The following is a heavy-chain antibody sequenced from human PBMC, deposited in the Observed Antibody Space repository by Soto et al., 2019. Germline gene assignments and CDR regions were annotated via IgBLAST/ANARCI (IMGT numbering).Heavy chain of an antibody. CDR3: AKERSSGYYFFDY. CDR2: ISGSDGST. Sequence: EVQLLEFGGGLVQPGGSLRLSCAASGFTFSNYAMSWVRQAPGEGLEWVSTISGSDGSTYYADSVKGRFTISRDISKNTLYLQMNSLRAEDTAIYYCAKERSSGYYFFDYWGQGTLVTVSS. V-gene: IGHV3-23*01. J-gene: IGHJ4*02. CDR1: GFTFSNYA. D-gene: IGHD5-12*01.